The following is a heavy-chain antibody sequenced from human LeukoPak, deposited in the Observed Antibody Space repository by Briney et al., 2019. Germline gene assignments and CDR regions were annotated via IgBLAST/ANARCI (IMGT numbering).Heavy chain of an antibody. CDR3: AAGRPWDLLNY. Sequence: ASVKVSCKVSGYTLTELSMHWVRQAPGKGLEWMGGLDPEDGEDGEKMYARKFQGRVTMTEDTSTDTAYMELSSLRSEDTAVYYCAAGRPWDLLNYWGQGTLVTVSS. CDR2: LDPEDGEDGEK. J-gene: IGHJ4*02. CDR1: GYTLTELS. V-gene: IGHV1-24*01. D-gene: IGHD1-26*01.